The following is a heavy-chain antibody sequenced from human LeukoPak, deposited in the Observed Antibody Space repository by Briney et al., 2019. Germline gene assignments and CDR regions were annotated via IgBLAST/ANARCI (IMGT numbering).Heavy chain of an antibody. CDR1: GGSITSYY. Sequence: SETLSLTCTVSGGSITSYYWNWIRQPPGKGLEWIGEINHSGSTNYNPSLKSRVTISVDTSKNQFSLKLSSVTAADTAVYYCARVSYYDSTGNRGAYDYWGQGTLVTVSS. J-gene: IGHJ4*02. D-gene: IGHD3-22*01. V-gene: IGHV4-34*01. CDR2: INHSGST. CDR3: ARVSYYDSTGNRGAYDY.